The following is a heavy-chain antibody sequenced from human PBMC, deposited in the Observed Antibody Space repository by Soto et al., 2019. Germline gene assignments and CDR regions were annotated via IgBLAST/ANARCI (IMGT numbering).Heavy chain of an antibody. D-gene: IGHD6-19*01. CDR2: ISHTGTP. CDR1: GGSISDNW. Sequence: QVQLQESGPGLVKPSGTLSLTCAVSGGSISDNWWSWVRQPPGHGLEWIGEISHTGTPPYNPSLLSRVTISIDKSKYQFSLNLSSVTAADTAVYYCARHIAVPRTRGFDFWGQGTLVTVFS. V-gene: IGHV4-4*02. J-gene: IGHJ4*02. CDR3: ARHIAVPRTRGFDF.